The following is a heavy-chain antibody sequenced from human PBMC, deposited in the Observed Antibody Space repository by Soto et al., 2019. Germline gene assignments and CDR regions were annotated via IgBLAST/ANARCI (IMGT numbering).Heavy chain of an antibody. J-gene: IGHJ3*02. CDR3: AKSAGFGVVSWAFDI. V-gene: IGHV3-11*04. D-gene: IGHD3-3*01. CDR1: GFTFGYYY. Sequence: GGSLRLSCAASGFTFGYYYMTWIRQSPGKGLEWIPYISSSATTMYYADSVKGRFTISRDNSKNTLYLQMNSLRAEGTAVYYCAKSAGFGVVSWAFDIWGQGTMVTVSS. CDR2: ISSSATTM.